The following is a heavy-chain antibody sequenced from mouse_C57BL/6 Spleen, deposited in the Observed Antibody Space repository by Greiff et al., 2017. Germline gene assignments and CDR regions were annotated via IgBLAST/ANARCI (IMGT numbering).Heavy chain of an antibody. Sequence: VQLQQSGPGLVQPSQSLSITCTVSGFSLTSYGVHWVRQSPGKGLEWLGVIWCGGSTDYNAAFISRLSISKDNSKSQVFFKMNSLQADDTAIYYCAREGTTVVAPFAYWGQGTLVTVSA. J-gene: IGHJ3*01. V-gene: IGHV2-2*01. CDR3: AREGTTVVAPFAY. D-gene: IGHD1-1*01. CDR1: GFSLTSYG. CDR2: IWCGGST.